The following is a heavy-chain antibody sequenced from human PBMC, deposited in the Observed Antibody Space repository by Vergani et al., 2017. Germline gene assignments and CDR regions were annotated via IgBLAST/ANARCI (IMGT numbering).Heavy chain of an antibody. CDR2: IYYSGST. CDR1: GGAISSYD. V-gene: IGHV4-59*01. CDR3: ASQTMVRGVNWFDP. J-gene: IGHJ5*02. Sequence: QVQLQESGPGLVKHSETLSLTCTVAGGAISSYDWSWIRQPPGKGLEWIGYIYYSGSTNYNPSLKSRVTISVDTSKNQFSLKLSSVTAADTAVYYCASQTMVRGVNWFDPWGQGTLVTVSS. D-gene: IGHD3-10*01.